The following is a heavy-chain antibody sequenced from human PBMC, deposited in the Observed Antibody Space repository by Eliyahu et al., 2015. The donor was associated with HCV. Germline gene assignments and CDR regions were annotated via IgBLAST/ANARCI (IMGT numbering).Heavy chain of an antibody. CDR3: ARLVDTAMIKGYGMDV. V-gene: IGHV2-5*01. J-gene: IGHJ6*02. D-gene: IGHD5-18*01. Sequence: QITLKESGPTLVKPTQTLTLTCSFSGFSLSTSGVGVGWIRQPPGKALEWLAFIYWNDYKRYSPSLKSRLTITKDTSKNQVVLIMTNMDPVDTATYYCARLVDTAMIKGYGMDVWGQGTTVTVSS. CDR2: IYWNDYK. CDR1: GFSLSTSGVG.